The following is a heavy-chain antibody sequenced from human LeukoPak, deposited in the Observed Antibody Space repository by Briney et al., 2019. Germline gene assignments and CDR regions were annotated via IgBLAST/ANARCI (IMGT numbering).Heavy chain of an antibody. CDR1: GGTFSSYA. CDR3: ATDLQYDCSGYRGLDY. D-gene: IGHD3-22*01. J-gene: IGHJ4*02. CDR2: IIPIFGTA. V-gene: IGHV1-69*06. Sequence: SVKVSCKASGGTFSSYAISRVRQAPGQGLEWMGGIIPIFGTANYAQKFQGRVTITADKSTSTAYMELNSLRSEDTAVYYCATDLQYDCSGYRGLDYWGQGTLVTVSS.